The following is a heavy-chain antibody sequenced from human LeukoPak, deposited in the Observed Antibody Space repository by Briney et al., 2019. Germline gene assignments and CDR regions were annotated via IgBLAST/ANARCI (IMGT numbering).Heavy chain of an antibody. CDR1: GFTFSSYW. V-gene: IGHV3-7*03. Sequence: GGSLRLSCAASGFTFSSYWMSWVRQAPGKGLEWVANIKQDGSEKYYVDSVKGRFTISRDNAKNSLYLQMNSLRAEDTAVYFCAKFGQAYCSRGSCYGLYWGQGTLVTVSS. D-gene: IGHD2-15*01. CDR2: IKQDGSEK. J-gene: IGHJ4*02. CDR3: AKFGQAYCSRGSCYGLY.